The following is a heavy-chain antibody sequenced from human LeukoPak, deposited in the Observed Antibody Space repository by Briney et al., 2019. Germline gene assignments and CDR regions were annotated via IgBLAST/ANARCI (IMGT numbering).Heavy chain of an antibody. CDR1: GGSFSGYY. Sequence: SETLSLTCAVYGGSFSGYYWSWICQPPGKGLEWIGEINHSGSTNYNPSLKSRVTISVDTSKNQFSLKLSSVTAADTAVYYCARMGGYSGYATHWGQGTLVTVSS. CDR2: INHSGST. CDR3: ARMGGYSGYATH. V-gene: IGHV4-34*01. J-gene: IGHJ4*02. D-gene: IGHD5-12*01.